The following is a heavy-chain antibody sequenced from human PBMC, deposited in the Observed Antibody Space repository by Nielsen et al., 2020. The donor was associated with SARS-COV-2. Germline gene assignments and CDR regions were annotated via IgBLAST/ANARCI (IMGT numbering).Heavy chain of an antibody. CDR1: GFTFSSYG. D-gene: IGHD2-15*01. CDR3: ARWDTAMVSLGYCSGGSCYSHAFDI. J-gene: IGHJ3*02. Sequence: GESLKISCAASGFTFSSYGMHWVRQAPGKGLEWVAVISYDGSNKYYADSVKGRFTISRDNSKNTLYLQMNSLRAEDTAVYYCARWDTAMVSLGYCSGGSCYSHAFDIWGQGTMVTVSS. V-gene: IGHV3-30*03. CDR2: ISYDGSNK.